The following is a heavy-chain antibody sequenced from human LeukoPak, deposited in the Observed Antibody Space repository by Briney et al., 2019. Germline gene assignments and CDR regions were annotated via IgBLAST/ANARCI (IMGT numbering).Heavy chain of an antibody. J-gene: IGHJ4*02. Sequence: GGSLRLYCAASGFTFSSYSMNWVRQAPGKGLEWVSSISSNSIYVFYADSMKGRFTISRDNAKNSLSLQMNSLRAEDTAVYYCARDQVDRIWYFDYWGQGTLVTVSS. CDR1: GFTFSSYS. V-gene: IGHV3-21*01. D-gene: IGHD1-14*01. CDR2: ISSNSIYV. CDR3: ARDQVDRIWYFDY.